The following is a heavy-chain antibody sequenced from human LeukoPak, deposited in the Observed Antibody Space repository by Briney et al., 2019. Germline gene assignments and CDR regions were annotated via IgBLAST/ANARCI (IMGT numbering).Heavy chain of an antibody. D-gene: IGHD2-15*01. CDR1: GGSISSYY. CDR3: ARGTVVVAASPAEYFQH. Sequence: SETLSLTCTVSGGSISSYYWSWIRQPPGKGLEWIGYIYYSGSTNYNPSLKSRVTISVDTSKNQFSLKLSSVTAADTAVYYCARGTVVVAASPAEYFQHWGQGTLVTVSS. CDR2: IYYSGST. V-gene: IGHV4-59*01. J-gene: IGHJ1*01.